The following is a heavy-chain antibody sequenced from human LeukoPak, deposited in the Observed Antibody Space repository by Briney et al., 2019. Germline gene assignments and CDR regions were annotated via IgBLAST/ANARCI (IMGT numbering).Heavy chain of an antibody. CDR1: GGSISSGGYY. V-gene: IGHV4-31*03. J-gene: IGHJ4*02. CDR2: IYYSGST. Sequence: PSQTLSLTCTVSGGSISSGGYYWSWIRQHPGKGLEWIGYIYYSGSTNYNPSLKSRVTISVDTSKNQFSLKLSSVTAADTAVYYCARHLSRRATMIVGSRTYYFDYWGQGTLVTVSS. D-gene: IGHD3-22*01. CDR3: ARHLSRRATMIVGSRTYYFDY.